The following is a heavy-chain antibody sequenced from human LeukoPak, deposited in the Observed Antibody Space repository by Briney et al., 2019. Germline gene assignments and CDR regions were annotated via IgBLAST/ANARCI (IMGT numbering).Heavy chain of an antibody. CDR3: ARGLGYCSGGSCPRNTYFDY. CDR2: ISSSSSYI. J-gene: IGHJ4*02. D-gene: IGHD2-15*01. V-gene: IGHV3-21*01. CDR1: GFTFSSYS. Sequence: GGSLRLSCAASGFTFSSYSMNWVRQAPGKGLEWVSSISSSSSYIYYADSVKGRFTISRDNAKNSLYLQMNSLRAEDTAVYCCARGLGYCSGGSCPRNTYFDYWGQGTLVTVSS.